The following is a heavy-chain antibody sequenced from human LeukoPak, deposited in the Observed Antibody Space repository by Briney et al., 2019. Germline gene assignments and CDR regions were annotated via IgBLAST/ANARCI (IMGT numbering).Heavy chain of an antibody. CDR2: ISSSSGSI. CDR3: ARDTYDSSGYYHQDY. Sequence: GGSLRLSCAASGFSFSVYSMNWVRQAPGKGLEWVSSISSSSGSIYYADSVKGRFTISRDNAKNSLYLQMNSLRAEDTAVYYCARDTYDSSGYYHQDYWGQGTLVTVSS. CDR1: GFSFSVYS. D-gene: IGHD3-22*01. J-gene: IGHJ4*02. V-gene: IGHV3-21*01.